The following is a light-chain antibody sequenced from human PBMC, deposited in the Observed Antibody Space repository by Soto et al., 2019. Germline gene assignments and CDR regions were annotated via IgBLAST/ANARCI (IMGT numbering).Light chain of an antibody. Sequence: EIVLTQSPGTLSLSPGERASLSCRASQSVSSSYLAWYQQKPGQAPRLLIYDASTRATGIPARFSGSGSGTEFTLTISSLQSEDFAVYYCQHQSSWPRTFGQGTKVDIK. CDR3: QHQSSWPRT. J-gene: IGKJ1*01. V-gene: IGKV3-15*01. CDR2: DAS. CDR1: QSVSSSY.